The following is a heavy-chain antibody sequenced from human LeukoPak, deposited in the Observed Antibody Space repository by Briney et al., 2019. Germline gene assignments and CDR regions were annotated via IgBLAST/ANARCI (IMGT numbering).Heavy chain of an antibody. CDR1: GGSISIYY. D-gene: IGHD3-9*01. CDR2: IYYTGTT. J-gene: IGHJ4*02. CDR3: ARGEDFERYYLAY. Sequence: SETLSLTCSVSGGSISIYYWTWIRQFPGKALEWIGYIYYTGTTNYNPLFESRATLSVDTSKNQFSLKMTSVTAADTAVYFCARGEDFERYYLAYWGQGTLVTVSS. V-gene: IGHV4-59*01.